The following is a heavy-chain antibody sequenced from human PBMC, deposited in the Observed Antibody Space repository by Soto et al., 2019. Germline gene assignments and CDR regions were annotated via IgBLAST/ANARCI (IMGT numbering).Heavy chain of an antibody. V-gene: IGHV4-59*08. J-gene: IGHJ6*03. CDR2: VFYTGST. CDR3: ARQDGYYYYMDV. CDR1: GGSFSSHY. Sequence: QVELQESGPGLVKPSETLSLTCKVSGGSFSSHYWSWIRQPPGEGMEWIGYVFYTGSTNYNPSLSRRGLLSVEASTKQFSPKMRSVVAADTAVYYCARQDGYYYYMDVWGKGTTVTVSS.